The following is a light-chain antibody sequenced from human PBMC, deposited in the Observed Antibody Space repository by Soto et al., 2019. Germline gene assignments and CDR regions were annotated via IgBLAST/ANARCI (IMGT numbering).Light chain of an antibody. Sequence: DIQMTQSPSTLSASVGDRVTITCRASQSISTWLAWYQQRAGKAPKLLIYKASNLESGVPSRFRGSGSGTDFTLTISSLQPDDFATYYCQQYNSYSWAFGQGTKLEIK. CDR3: QQYNSYSWA. CDR2: KAS. J-gene: IGKJ1*01. V-gene: IGKV1-5*03. CDR1: QSISTW.